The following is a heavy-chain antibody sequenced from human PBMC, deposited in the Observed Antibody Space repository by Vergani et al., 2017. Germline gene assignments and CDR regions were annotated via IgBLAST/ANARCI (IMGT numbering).Heavy chain of an antibody. Sequence: QVQLVESGGGVVQPGRSLRLSCTASGFTFSSFAMHWVRQAPGKGLEWVAVISYDGSNKYYADSVKGRFTISRDNSKNTLYLQMNSLRAEDTAVYYCAKDSHVWELLSWHYFDYWGQGTLVTVSS. V-gene: IGHV3-30*18. CDR2: ISYDGSNK. D-gene: IGHD1-26*01. CDR3: AKDSHVWELLSWHYFDY. J-gene: IGHJ4*02. CDR1: GFTFSSFA.